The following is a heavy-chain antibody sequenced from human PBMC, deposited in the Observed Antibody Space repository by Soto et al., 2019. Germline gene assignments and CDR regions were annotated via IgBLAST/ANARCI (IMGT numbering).Heavy chain of an antibody. CDR1: GGTFSSYA. J-gene: IGHJ4*02. CDR2: ILPIFGTA. Sequence: QVQLVQSGAEVKKPGSSVKVSCKASGGTFSSYAIRWVRQAPGQGLEWMGGILPIFGTANYAQKFQGRVTSTADESTSTAYMELSSLRSEDTAVYYCASLRWDTVVTQRNDYWGQGTLVTVSS. D-gene: IGHD2-21*02. CDR3: ASLRWDTVVTQRNDY. V-gene: IGHV1-69*12.